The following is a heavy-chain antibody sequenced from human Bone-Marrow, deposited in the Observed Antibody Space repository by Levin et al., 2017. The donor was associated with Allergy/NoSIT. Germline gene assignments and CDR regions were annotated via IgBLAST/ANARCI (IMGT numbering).Heavy chain of an antibody. Sequence: PGGSLRLSCAASGFTFSYYAMHWVRQAPGKGLEWVAAVSFDGVNTYYADSVRGRFTISRDNSKNTLYLQMNSLRADDSAVYYCAKDVVGASTNYYGMDVWGQGTTVTVSS. CDR2: VSFDGVNT. CDR3: AKDVVGASTNYYGMDV. V-gene: IGHV3-30*18. CDR1: GFTFSYYA. D-gene: IGHD1-26*01. J-gene: IGHJ6*02.